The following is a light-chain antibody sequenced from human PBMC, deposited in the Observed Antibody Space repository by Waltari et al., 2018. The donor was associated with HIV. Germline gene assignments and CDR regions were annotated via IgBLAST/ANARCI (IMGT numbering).Light chain of an antibody. V-gene: IGLV3-27*01. J-gene: IGLJ7*01. CDR3: YCAADTTAV. Sequence: SYELTQPPSVSVSPGQTARITCPGAVLAKNYPRWFQQKPGHAPVLVIYKDTERPSGSPERFSGLSSGTTVTLTISGAHLEDEADYYCYCAADTTAVFGGGTQLTVL. CDR1: VLAKNY. CDR2: KDT.